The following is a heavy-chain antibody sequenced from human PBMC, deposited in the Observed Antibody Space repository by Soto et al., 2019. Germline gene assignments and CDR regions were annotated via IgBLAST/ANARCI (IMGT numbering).Heavy chain of an antibody. J-gene: IGHJ4*02. D-gene: IGHD5-18*01. CDR3: AREIDSNYGYGPFDY. CDR1: GFTFSNFG. V-gene: IGHV3-33*01. Sequence: PVGSLRLSCEASGFTFSNFGMNWVRQAPGKGLEWVARIWYDGSSKYYVDSVKGRFTISRDNSKETVYLQMNSLRAEDTGVYYCAREIDSNYGYGPFDYWGQGTLVTVSS. CDR2: IWYDGSSK.